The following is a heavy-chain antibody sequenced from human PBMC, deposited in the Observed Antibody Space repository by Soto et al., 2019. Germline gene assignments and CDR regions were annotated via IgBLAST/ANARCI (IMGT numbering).Heavy chain of an antibody. CDR3: GRAFAGYGSVDY. J-gene: IGHJ4*02. Sequence: GSLRLSCAASGFTFSNYWMHWVRQTPGRGLMWVSRINPDASSVAYADSVTGRFTIFRDNAKNTLFLQIDGLRDDDTGVYYCGRAFAGYGSVDYWGQGTLVTVSS. CDR1: GFTFSNYW. CDR2: INPDASSV. V-gene: IGHV3-74*01. D-gene: IGHD5-12*01.